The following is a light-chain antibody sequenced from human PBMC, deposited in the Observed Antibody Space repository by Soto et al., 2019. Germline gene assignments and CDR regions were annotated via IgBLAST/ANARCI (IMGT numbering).Light chain of an antibody. Sequence: EIVMTQSPATLSVSQGERSTLSYMAIKSVSSILALYPQKPGQSPRLLIYGASTRATGIPARFSGSGSGTEFTLIISNLQSDDFATYYCQQYITYSPYTFGQGTKVDIK. CDR1: KSVSSI. V-gene: IGKV3-15*01. CDR3: QQYITYSPYT. J-gene: IGKJ2*01. CDR2: GAS.